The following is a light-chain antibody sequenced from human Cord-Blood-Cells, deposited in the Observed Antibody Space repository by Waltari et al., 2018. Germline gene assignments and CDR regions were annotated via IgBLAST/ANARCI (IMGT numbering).Light chain of an antibody. Sequence: SSELTQDPAVSVALGPTVRITCQGDSLRSYYASWYQQKPGQAPVLVIYGKNNRPSGIPDRFSGSSSGNTASLTITGAQAEDEADYYCNSRDSSGKRVFGGGTKLTVL. CDR3: NSRDSSGKRV. CDR2: GKN. CDR1: SLRSYY. J-gene: IGLJ2*01. V-gene: IGLV3-19*01.